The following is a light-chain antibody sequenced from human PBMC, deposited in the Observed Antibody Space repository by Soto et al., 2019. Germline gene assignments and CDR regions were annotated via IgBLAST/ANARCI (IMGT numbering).Light chain of an antibody. CDR2: GNS. J-gene: IGLJ3*02. Sequence: QSVLTQPPSVSGAPGQRVTISCTGSSSNIGAGYDVHWYQQLLETAPKLLIYGNSNRPSGVPDRFSGSKSGTSASLAITGLQAEDEADYYCQSYDSSLSGWVFGGGTKLTVL. CDR3: QSYDSSLSGWV. V-gene: IGLV1-40*01. CDR1: SSNIGAGYD.